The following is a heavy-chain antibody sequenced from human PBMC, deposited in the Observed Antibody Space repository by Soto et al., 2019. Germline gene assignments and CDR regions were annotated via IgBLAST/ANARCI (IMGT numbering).Heavy chain of an antibody. D-gene: IGHD5-18*01. CDR2: IFWNDDE. J-gene: IGHJ4*01. V-gene: IGHV2-5*01. CDR1: GFSITTNGVG. CDR3: VHTGYSYDPFAY. Sequence: QALGMTGAVCGFSITTNGVGVGWIRQPPGKALEWLALIFWNDDERYSPSLKSRLTITKDTSKNQVVFTMTNMDPVDTATYFCVHTGYSYDPFAYWGRGTLVTVSS.